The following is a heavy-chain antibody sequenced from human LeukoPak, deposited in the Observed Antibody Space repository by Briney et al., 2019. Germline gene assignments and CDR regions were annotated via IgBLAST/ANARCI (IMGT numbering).Heavy chain of an antibody. CDR2: ISWNSGYI. CDR3: AKVRGTYSSGYFFDY. J-gene: IGHJ4*01. V-gene: IGHV3-9*01. CDR1: GFTFDNYA. Sequence: PGRSLRLSCAASGFTFDNYAMHWVRQAPGKGLEWLSIISWNSGYIGYADSVKGRFTISRDNAKKSLDLQMNSLRAEDTAFYYCAKVRGTYSSGYFFDYWGHGTLVTVSS. D-gene: IGHD6-19*01.